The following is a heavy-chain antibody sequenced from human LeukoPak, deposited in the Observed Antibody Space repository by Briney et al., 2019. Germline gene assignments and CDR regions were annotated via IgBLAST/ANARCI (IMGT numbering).Heavy chain of an antibody. V-gene: IGHV1-69*05. CDR1: GDTLSSYA. Sequence: SVKVSSKASGDTLSSYAISWVRQAPGQGLEWMGGIIPIFGTANYAQKFQGRVTITTDESTSTAYMELSSLRSEDTAVYYCARSYCSSTSCYRIFDYWGQGTLVTVSS. CDR2: IIPIFGTA. D-gene: IGHD2-2*01. J-gene: IGHJ4*02. CDR3: ARSYCSSTSCYRIFDY.